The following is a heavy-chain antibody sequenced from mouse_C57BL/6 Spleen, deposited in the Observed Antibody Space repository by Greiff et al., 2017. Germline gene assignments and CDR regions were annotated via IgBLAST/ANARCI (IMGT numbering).Heavy chain of an antibody. V-gene: IGHV1-7*01. Sequence: QVQLQQSGAELAKPGASVKLSCKASGYTFTSYWMHWVKQRPGQGLEWIGYINPSSGYTKYNQKFKDKATLTADKSSSTAYMQLSSLTYEDSAVYSCARSPTHGSSEAWFAYWGQGTLVTVSA. CDR1: GYTFTSYW. CDR3: ARSPTHGSSEAWFAY. D-gene: IGHD1-1*01. CDR2: INPSSGYT. J-gene: IGHJ3*01.